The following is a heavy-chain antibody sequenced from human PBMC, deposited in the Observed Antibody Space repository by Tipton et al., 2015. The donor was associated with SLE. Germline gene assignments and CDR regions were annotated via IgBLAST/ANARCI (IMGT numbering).Heavy chain of an antibody. CDR2: INSDGSST. CDR1: GFTFSSYW. D-gene: IGHD1-20*01. Sequence: SLRLSCAASGFTFSSYWMHWVRQAPGKGLVWVSRINSDGSSTSYADSVKGRFTISRDNAKNTLYLQMNSLRAEDTAVYYCAREDNFKAFDIWGQGTMVTVSS. CDR3: AREDNFKAFDI. J-gene: IGHJ3*02. V-gene: IGHV3-74*01.